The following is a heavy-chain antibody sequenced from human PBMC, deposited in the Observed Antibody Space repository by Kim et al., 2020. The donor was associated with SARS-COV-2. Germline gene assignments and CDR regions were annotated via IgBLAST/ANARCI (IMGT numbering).Heavy chain of an antibody. J-gene: IGHJ4*02. V-gene: IGHV3-53*01. D-gene: IGHD6-19*01. CDR1: GFTVSNNY. Sequence: GGSLRLSCAASGFTVSNNYMSWVRQAPGKGLEWVSVIYSDGRTYYADSVKGRFTMSRDNSKNTLYLQMNSLRVEDTAVYYCARVYSSGWYLYFDYWGQGTLVTVSS. CDR3: ARVYSSGWYLYFDY. CDR2: IYSDGRT.